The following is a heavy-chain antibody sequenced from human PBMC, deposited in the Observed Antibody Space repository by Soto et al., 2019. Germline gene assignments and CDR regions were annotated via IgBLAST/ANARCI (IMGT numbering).Heavy chain of an antibody. CDR1: GFTFTSYG. CDR2: IWYDGSNK. Sequence: RLSCAASGFTFTSYGMHWGRPAPGKGLEWVAVIWYDGSNKYYADSVKGRFTISRDNSKNTLYLQMNSLRAEDTAVYYCASGEEAGQALDYWGQGTLVTVSS. V-gene: IGHV3-33*01. CDR3: ASGEEAGQALDY. D-gene: IGHD2-21*01. J-gene: IGHJ4*02.